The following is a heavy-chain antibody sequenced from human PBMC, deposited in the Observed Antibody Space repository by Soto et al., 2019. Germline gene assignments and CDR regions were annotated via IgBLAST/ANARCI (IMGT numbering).Heavy chain of an antibody. Sequence: ASVKVSCKASGYTFTDYYIHWVRQAPGQGLEWMGWVNPNSGGTNYAQKFQGWVTMTRDTSISTVYMELSSLKSDDMAVYYCAREGAAAANYGMDVWGQGTTVTVSS. CDR1: GYTFTDYY. CDR2: VNPNSGGT. V-gene: IGHV1-2*04. D-gene: IGHD6-13*01. J-gene: IGHJ6*02. CDR3: AREGAAAANYGMDV.